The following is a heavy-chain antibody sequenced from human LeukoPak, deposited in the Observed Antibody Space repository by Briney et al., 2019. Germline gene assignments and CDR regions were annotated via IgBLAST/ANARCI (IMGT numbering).Heavy chain of an antibody. V-gene: IGHV3-15*01. CDR1: GFTFSNAW. CDR3: TTDLYYVWGSYPPIY. CDR2: IKSKTDGGTT. J-gene: IGHJ4*02. Sequence: GGSLRLSCAASGFTFSNAWMSWVRQAPGKGLEWVGRIKSKTDGGTTDYAAPVKGRFTISRDDSKNTLYLQMNSLKTEDTAVYYCTTDLYYVWGSYPPIYWGQGTLVTVSS. D-gene: IGHD3-16*01.